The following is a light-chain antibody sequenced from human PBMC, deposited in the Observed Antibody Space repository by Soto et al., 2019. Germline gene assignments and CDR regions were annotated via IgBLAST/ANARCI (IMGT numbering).Light chain of an antibody. CDR3: QQLNSYPPLT. V-gene: IGKV1-9*01. CDR2: AAS. CDR1: QGISSY. Sequence: IQLTQSPSSLSASVGDRVTITCRASQGISSYLAWYQQKPGKAPKLLIYAASTLQSGVPSRFSGSGSGTXFTXXXXXLQXXXXXXXXCQQLNSYPPLTFGGGTKVEIK. J-gene: IGKJ4*01.